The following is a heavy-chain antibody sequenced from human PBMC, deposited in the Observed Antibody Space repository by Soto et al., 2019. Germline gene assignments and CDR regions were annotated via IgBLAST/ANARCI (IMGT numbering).Heavy chain of an antibody. CDR3: ARSGGLDRDFNY. CDR1: GGTFSSDS. V-gene: IGHV1-69*12. Sequence: QVQLVQSGAEVKKPGSSVKVSCKAPGGTFSSDSFSWVRQAPGQGLEWMGGIIPMFDTPIYAQKFQDRGTITADQSTSTAYMQLSSLRSGDTAVYYCARSGGLDRDFNYWGQGSLVTVSS. CDR2: IIPMFDTP. D-gene: IGHD2-15*01. J-gene: IGHJ4*02.